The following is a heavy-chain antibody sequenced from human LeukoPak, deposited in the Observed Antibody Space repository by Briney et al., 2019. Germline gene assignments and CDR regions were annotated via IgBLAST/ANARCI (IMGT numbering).Heavy chain of an antibody. CDR1: GYTFTSYV. CDR3: ARGYYYDSSGHFDY. Sequence: ASVKVSCKASGYTFTSYVISWVRQAPGQRLKWMGWINPNSGGTNYAQKFQGRVTMTRDTSISTAYMELSRLRSDDTAVYYCARGYYYDSSGHFDYWGQGTLVTVSS. V-gene: IGHV1-2*02. J-gene: IGHJ4*02. CDR2: INPNSGGT. D-gene: IGHD3-22*01.